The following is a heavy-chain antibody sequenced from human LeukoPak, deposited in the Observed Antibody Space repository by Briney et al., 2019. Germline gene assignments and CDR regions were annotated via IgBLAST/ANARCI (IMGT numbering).Heavy chain of an antibody. CDR2: IKSKTDGGTT. CDR3: ARDRDVPAIGMDV. V-gene: IGHV3-15*01. CDR1: GFTFSNAW. J-gene: IGHJ6*02. Sequence: PGGSLRLSCAASGFTFSNAWMTWVRQAPGKGLEWVGLIKSKTDGGTTDYAAPVKGRFSLSRDDSKNTLYLQMNSLKTEDTAVYYCARDRDVPAIGMDVWGQGTTVTVSS.